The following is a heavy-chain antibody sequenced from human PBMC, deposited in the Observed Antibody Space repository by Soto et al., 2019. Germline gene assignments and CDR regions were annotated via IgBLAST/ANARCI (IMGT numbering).Heavy chain of an antibody. CDR1: GFTFSTYS. D-gene: IGHD2-15*01. J-gene: IGHJ6*04. Sequence: EVQLVESGGGLVQPGGSPRLSCAAPGFTFSTYSMNWVRQAPGKGLEWLSYINPSGGTIYYAGSVKGRFTISRDNAKNSLCLQMSSLRADDTAVYYCTRELPGYMDVWGKGTTVTVSS. CDR3: TRELPGYMDV. CDR2: INPSGGTI. V-gene: IGHV3-48*01.